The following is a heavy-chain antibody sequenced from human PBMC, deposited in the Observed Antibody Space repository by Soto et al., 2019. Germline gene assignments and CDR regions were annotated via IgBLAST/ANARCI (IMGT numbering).Heavy chain of an antibody. CDR1: GGSFSDYS. CDR3: ARGGWLFSGYTVYAFDI. J-gene: IGHJ3*02. CDR2: IDHSGSS. V-gene: IGHV4-34*01. Sequence: SETLSLTCAVYGGSFSDYSWTWIRQPPGKGLEWIAEIDHSGSSNFSPSLKSRVTISIDTSKNQFSLKLSSVTAADTAVYYCARGGWLFSGYTVYAFDIWGQGTMITVSS. D-gene: IGHD3-22*01.